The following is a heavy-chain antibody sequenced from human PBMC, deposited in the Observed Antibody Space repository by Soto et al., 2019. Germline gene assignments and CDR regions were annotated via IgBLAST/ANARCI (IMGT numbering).Heavy chain of an antibody. D-gene: IGHD3-16*01. Sequence: SSETLSLTCTVSGDSIISSDFYWGWVRQPPGKGLEWIGSIFYLGSSYYNPSLKSRVTMSVDTSKNQFSLRLRSVTAADTALYFFARHCLAIRKHNWFDPWGQGIMVTVSS. CDR3: ARHCLAIRKHNWFDP. V-gene: IGHV4-39*01. CDR2: IFYLGSS. J-gene: IGHJ5*02. CDR1: GDSIISSDFY.